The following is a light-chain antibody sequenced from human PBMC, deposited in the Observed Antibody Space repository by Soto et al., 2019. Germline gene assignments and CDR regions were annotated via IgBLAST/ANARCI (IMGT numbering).Light chain of an antibody. CDR2: GAS. Sequence: EIVLTQSPATLSLSPGERATLSCRASQSVNSNYLAWYQQKPGQAPRLLIYGASSRATGIPDRFSGSGSGTDFTLTISRLEPEDFAVYYCQQYDSTPWTFGQGTKVEIK. J-gene: IGKJ1*01. CDR1: QSVNSNY. V-gene: IGKV3-20*01. CDR3: QQYDSTPWT.